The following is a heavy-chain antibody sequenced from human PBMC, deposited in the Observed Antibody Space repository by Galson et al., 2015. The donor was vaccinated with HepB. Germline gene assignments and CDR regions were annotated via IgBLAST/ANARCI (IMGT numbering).Heavy chain of an antibody. J-gene: IGHJ6*03. D-gene: IGHD1-26*01. CDR2: ISAYNGNT. V-gene: IGHV1-18*01. CDR3: AREAGSGSYYYYYYYMDV. CDR1: GYTFTSYG. Sequence: SVKVSCKASGYTFTSYGISWVRQAPGQGLEWMGWISAYNGNTNYAQKLQGRVTMTTDTSTSTAYMELRSLRSDDTAVYYCAREAGSGSYYYYYYYMDVWGKGTTVTVSS.